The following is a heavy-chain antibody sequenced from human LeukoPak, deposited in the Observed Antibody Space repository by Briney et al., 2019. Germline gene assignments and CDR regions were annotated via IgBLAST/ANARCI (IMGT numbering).Heavy chain of an antibody. CDR2: IYYSGST. V-gene: IGHV4-59*01. CDR3: ARDNSGYDPFDY. Sequence: SETLSLTCTVSGGSISSYYWSWIRQPPGKGLEWIGYIYYSGSTNYNPSLKSRVTISVDTSKNQFSLKLSSVTAADTAVYYCARDNSGYDPFDYWGQGTLVTVSS. CDR1: GGSISSYY. D-gene: IGHD5-12*01. J-gene: IGHJ4*02.